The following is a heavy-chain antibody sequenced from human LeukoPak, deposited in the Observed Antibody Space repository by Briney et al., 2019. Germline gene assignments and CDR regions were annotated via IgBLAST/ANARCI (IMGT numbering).Heavy chain of an antibody. Sequence: GGSLRLSCAASGFTFSSYAMSWARQAPGKGLEWVSAISGSGGSTYYADSVKGRSTISRDNSKNTLYLQMNSLRAEDTAVYYCANSSGYFRYFDYWGQGTLVTVSS. CDR3: ANSSGYFRYFDY. CDR1: GFTFSSYA. J-gene: IGHJ4*02. D-gene: IGHD3-22*01. CDR2: ISGSGGST. V-gene: IGHV3-23*01.